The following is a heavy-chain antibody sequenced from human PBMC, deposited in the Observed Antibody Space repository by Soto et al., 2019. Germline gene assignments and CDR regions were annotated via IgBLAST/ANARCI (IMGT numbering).Heavy chain of an antibody. D-gene: IGHD6-6*01. CDR1: GFAFYNYG. Sequence: EEQLLESGGGLIQPGGSLRLSCAASGFAFYNYGMAWVRQAPGKGLAWVSGISDSGISIYYTDSVKGRFTISRDNSKNTLFLQMDSLRGEDTALYYCAKDARRTGLLGQWVGWGQGTLVTVSS. J-gene: IGHJ4*02. CDR3: AKDARRTGLLGQWVG. CDR2: ISDSGISI. V-gene: IGHV3-23*01.